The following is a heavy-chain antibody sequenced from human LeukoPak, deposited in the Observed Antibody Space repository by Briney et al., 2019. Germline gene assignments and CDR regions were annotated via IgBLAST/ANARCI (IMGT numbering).Heavy chain of an antibody. CDR1: GYSFISYW. Sequence: GESLKISCKGSGYSFISYWIGWVRQMPGKGLEWMGIIYPGDSDTRYSPSFQGQVTISADKSISTAYLQWSSLKASDTAMYYCAREVAIAAAGRGYYYGMDVWGQGTTVTVSS. D-gene: IGHD6-13*01. V-gene: IGHV5-51*01. CDR2: IYPGDSDT. CDR3: AREVAIAAAGRGYYYGMDV. J-gene: IGHJ6*02.